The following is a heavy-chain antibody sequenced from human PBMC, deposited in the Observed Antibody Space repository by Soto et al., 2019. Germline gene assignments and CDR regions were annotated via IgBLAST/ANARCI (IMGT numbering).Heavy chain of an antibody. J-gene: IGHJ6*02. CDR2: ISYDGSNK. Sequence: QTGGSLRLSCAASGFTFSSYAMHWVRQAPGKGLEWVAVISYDGSNKYYADSVKGRSTISRDNPKNTLYLQMNSLRAEDTAVYYCAREATVSYYYYGMDVWGQGTTVTVSS. CDR3: AREATVSYYYYGMDV. V-gene: IGHV3-30-3*01. D-gene: IGHD4-17*01. CDR1: GFTFSSYA.